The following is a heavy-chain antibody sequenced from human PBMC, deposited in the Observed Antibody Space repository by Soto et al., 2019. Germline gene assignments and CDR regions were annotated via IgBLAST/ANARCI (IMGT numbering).Heavy chain of an antibody. Sequence: QVQLQESGPGLVKPSQTLSLTCTVSGGSISSGGYYWSWIRQHPGKGLEWIGYIYYSGSTYYNPSLKIRVTISVDTSKNQFSLKLSSVTAADTAVYYCARGPKDYDYVWGSYRSPGYFDYWGQGTLVTVSS. D-gene: IGHD3-16*02. CDR1: GGSISSGGYY. J-gene: IGHJ4*02. CDR3: ARGPKDYDYVWGSYRSPGYFDY. CDR2: IYYSGST. V-gene: IGHV4-31*03.